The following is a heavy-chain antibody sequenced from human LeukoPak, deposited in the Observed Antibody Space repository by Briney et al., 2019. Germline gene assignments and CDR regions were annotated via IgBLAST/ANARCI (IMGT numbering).Heavy chain of an antibody. CDR2: IYYSGST. CDR1: GGSISSGDYY. CDR3: AGLGVRGVIKGVFGY. D-gene: IGHD3-10*01. V-gene: IGHV4-30-4*08. J-gene: IGHJ4*02. Sequence: SETLSLTCTVSGGSISSGDYYWSWIRQPPGKGLEWIGYIYYSGSTYHNPSLKSRVTISVDTSKNQFSLKLSSVTAADTAVYYCAGLGVRGVIKGVFGYWGQGTLVTVSS.